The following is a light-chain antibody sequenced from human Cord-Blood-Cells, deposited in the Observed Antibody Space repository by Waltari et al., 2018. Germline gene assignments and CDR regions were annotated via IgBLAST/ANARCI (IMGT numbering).Light chain of an antibody. J-gene: IGKJ4*01. Sequence: EIVMTQSPATLSVSPGERATLSCRASQSVSSNLAWYQQKPGQAPRLLNYGASPRATGIPARFSGSGSGTELTLTISSLQSEDFAVYYCQQYNNWPPLTFGGGSKVEIK. CDR2: GAS. V-gene: IGKV3-15*01. CDR3: QQYNNWPPLT. CDR1: QSVSSN.